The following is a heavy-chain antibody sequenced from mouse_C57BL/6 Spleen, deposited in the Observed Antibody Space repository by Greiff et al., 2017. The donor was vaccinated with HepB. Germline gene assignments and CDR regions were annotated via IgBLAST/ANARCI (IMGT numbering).Heavy chain of an antibody. CDR3: ARERNSYWYFDV. CDR2: IDPSDSYT. CDR1: GYTFTSYW. J-gene: IGHJ1*03. Sequence: VQLQQPGAELVRPGTSVKLSCKASGYTFTSYWMHWVKQRPGQGLEWIGVIDPSDSYTNYNQKFKGKATLTVDTSSSTAYMQLSSLTSEDSAVYYCARERNSYWYFDVWGTGTTVTVSS. V-gene: IGHV1-59*01.